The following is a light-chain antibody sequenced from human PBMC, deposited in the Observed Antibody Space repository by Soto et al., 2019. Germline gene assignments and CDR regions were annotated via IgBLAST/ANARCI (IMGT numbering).Light chain of an antibody. CDR1: QNINRY. V-gene: IGKV1-39*01. J-gene: IGKJ4*01. CDR2: SAS. CDR3: QQSFSLPPLT. Sequence: DIRMTQSPSSLSASVGDRVTVTCRASQNINRYLNWYQQKPGRAPKLLIYSASTLEGGVPSRFSGSGSGTDFTLTISSLQPEVSATYYCQQSFSLPPLTFGGGTKVEIK.